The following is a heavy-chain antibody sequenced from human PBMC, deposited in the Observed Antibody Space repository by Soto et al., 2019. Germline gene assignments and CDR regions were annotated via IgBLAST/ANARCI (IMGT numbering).Heavy chain of an antibody. V-gene: IGHV1-2*04. CDR3: ARGGDLYCSGGSCYSWFDP. CDR2: INPNSAGT. D-gene: IGHD2-15*01. CDR1: GYTFTGYY. J-gene: IGHJ5*02. Sequence: QVQLVQSGAEVKKPGASVKVSCKASGYTFTGYYMHWVRQAPGQGLEWMGWINPNSAGTNYAQKFQGWVNMTRATYIRTDYMELRRLRSDDTAVYYCARGGDLYCSGGSCYSWFDPWGQGTLVTVSS.